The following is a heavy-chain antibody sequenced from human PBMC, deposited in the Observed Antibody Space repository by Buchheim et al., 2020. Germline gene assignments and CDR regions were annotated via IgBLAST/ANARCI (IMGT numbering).Heavy chain of an antibody. J-gene: IGHJ4*02. CDR3: VKDLGISMVTQPYY. V-gene: IGHV3-23*01. CDR1: GFTFSSYA. CDR2: IVEGGGTS. D-gene: IGHD3-10*01. Sequence: EVQLLESGGDLVQPGGSLRLSCAASGFTFSSYAMSWVRQAPGKGLEWVSAIVEGGGTSYYADPVKGRFTISRDDSKSTLYLQMDSLTVEDTATYFCVKDLGISMVTQPYYWGQGTL.